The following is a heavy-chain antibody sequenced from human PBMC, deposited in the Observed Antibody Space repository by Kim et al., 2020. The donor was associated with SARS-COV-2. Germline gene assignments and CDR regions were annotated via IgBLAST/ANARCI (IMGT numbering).Heavy chain of an antibody. CDR1: GGSISSYY. CDR3: ASQGWSSSSGWGYYFDY. D-gene: IGHD6-19*01. CDR2: IYYSGST. V-gene: IGHV4-59*08. Sequence: SETLSLTCTVSGGSISSYYWSWIRQPPGKGLEWIGYIYYSGSTNYNPSLKSRVTISVDTSKNQFSLKLSSVTAADTAVYYCASQGWSSSSGWGYYFDYWGQGTLVTVSS. J-gene: IGHJ4*02.